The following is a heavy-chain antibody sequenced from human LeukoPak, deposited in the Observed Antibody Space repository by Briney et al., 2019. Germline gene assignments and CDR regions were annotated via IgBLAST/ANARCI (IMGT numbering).Heavy chain of an antibody. D-gene: IGHD3-16*01. V-gene: IGHV4-4*07. CDR1: GVSISRFY. CDR3: ATAGGTFDY. J-gene: IGHJ4*02. Sequence: KPSETLSLTCTVSGVSISRFYWSWIRQPAGKGPEWIGRIYTSVTTNYNPSLRSRVTMSVDTSKNQFSLRLSSVTAADTAVYYCATAGGTFDYWGQGNLVIVSS. CDR2: IYTSVTT.